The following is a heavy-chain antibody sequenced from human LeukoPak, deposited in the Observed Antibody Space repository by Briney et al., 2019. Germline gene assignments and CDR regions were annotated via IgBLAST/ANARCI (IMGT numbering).Heavy chain of an antibody. CDR3: AKAPVTTCSGAYCYPFDY. J-gene: IGHJ4*02. V-gene: IGHV3-43D*03. CDR1: GFTFDDYA. CDR2: ISWDGGST. D-gene: IGHD2-15*01. Sequence: GGSLRLSCAASGFTFDDYAMHWVRQAPGKGLEWVSLISWDGGSTYYADSVKDRFTISRDKSKNSMYLQMNSLRAGDAAVYYCAKAPVTTCSGAYCYPFDYWSQGTLVTVSS.